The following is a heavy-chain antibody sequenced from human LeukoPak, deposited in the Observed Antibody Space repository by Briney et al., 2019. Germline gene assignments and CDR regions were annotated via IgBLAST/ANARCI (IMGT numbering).Heavy chain of an antibody. Sequence: GGSLRLSCAASGFTFSSYAMSWVRQAPGKGLEWVSAISGSGGSTYYADSVKGRFTISRDNSKNTLYLQMNSLRAEDTAVYYCAKSFGYYYDSSGYPDWGQGTLVTVSS. D-gene: IGHD3-22*01. J-gene: IGHJ4*02. CDR3: AKSFGYYYDSSGYPD. V-gene: IGHV3-23*01. CDR2: ISGSGGST. CDR1: GFTFSSYA.